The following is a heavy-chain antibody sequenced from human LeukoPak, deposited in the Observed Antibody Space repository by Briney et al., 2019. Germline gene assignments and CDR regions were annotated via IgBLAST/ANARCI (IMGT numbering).Heavy chain of an antibody. V-gene: IGHV3-23*01. CDR3: AKGLLVVSLVDS. J-gene: IGHJ4*02. CDR2: ISGNGDYT. Sequence: GGSLRLSCAASGFTFSSHAMTWVRQASGKGLEWVSGISGNGDYTYYADSVKGRFTISRDNSKNTLYLQMNSLRAEDTAVYCCAKGLLVVSLVDSWGQGILVTVSS. CDR1: GFTFSSHA. D-gene: IGHD3-22*01.